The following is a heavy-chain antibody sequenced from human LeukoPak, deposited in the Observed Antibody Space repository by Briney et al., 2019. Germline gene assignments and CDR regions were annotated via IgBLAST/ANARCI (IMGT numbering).Heavy chain of an antibody. Sequence: ASVKVSCKASGYTFTSYGISWVRQAPGQGLEWMGWISAYNGNTNYAQKLQGRVTMTTDTSTSTAYMELRSLRSDDTAVYYCARDAAAGLSYTHYNWFDPWGQGTLVTVSS. J-gene: IGHJ5*02. CDR2: ISAYNGNT. CDR1: GYTFTSYG. CDR3: ARDAAAGLSYTHYNWFDP. D-gene: IGHD6-13*01. V-gene: IGHV1-18*04.